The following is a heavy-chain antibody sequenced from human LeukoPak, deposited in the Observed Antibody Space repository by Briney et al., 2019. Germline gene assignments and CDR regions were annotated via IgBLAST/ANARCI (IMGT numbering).Heavy chain of an antibody. CDR2: INHSGST. CDR1: GGSFSGYY. V-gene: IGHV4-34*01. D-gene: IGHD2-15*01. CDR3: ARDLLGYCSGGSCEQNWFDP. Sequence: TSETLSLTCAVYGGSFSGYYWSWIRQPPGKGLEWIGEINHSGSTNYNPSLKSRVTISVDTSKNQFSLKLSSVSAADTAVYYCARDLLGYCSGGSCEQNWFDPWGQGTLVTVSS. J-gene: IGHJ5*02.